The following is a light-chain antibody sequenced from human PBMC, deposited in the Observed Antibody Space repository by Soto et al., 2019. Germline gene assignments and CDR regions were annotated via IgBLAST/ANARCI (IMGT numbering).Light chain of an antibody. CDR1: QSVDIH. J-gene: IGKJ2*01. CDR2: GAS. Sequence: EIVMTQSPATLSVSPGERVTLSCRASQSVDIHLAWFQQKPGQAPRLLIYGASTRATGIPARFSGSGSGTEFTITISSLQSEDFAVYYCQQYHDWYTFGQGTELEIK. CDR3: QQYHDWYT. V-gene: IGKV3-15*01.